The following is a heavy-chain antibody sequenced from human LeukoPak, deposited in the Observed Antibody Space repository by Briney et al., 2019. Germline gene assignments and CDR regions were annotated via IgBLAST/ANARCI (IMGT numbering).Heavy chain of an antibody. CDR1: GFPFSDFS. D-gene: IGHD2-8*01. V-gene: IGHV3-23*01. Sequence: GGSLRLSCATSGFPFSDFSMSWVRQAPGKGLEWISTTNSGGTSTYYAGSVKGRFTISRDNSKNTLYLQMSSLRVEDTAVYYCAKQSYARSLGEGGPGTLVSVSS. CDR2: TNSGGTST. J-gene: IGHJ4*02. CDR3: AKQSYARSLGE.